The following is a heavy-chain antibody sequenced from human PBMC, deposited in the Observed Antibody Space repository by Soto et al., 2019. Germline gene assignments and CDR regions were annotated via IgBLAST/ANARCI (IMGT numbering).Heavy chain of an antibody. CDR3: AGDLCSGWYITPPDY. Sequence: SETLSLTCTVSGGSISSGDYYWSWIRQPPGKGLEWIGYIYYSGSTYYNPSLKSRVTISVDTSKNQFSLKLSSVTAADTAVYYCAGDLCSGWYITPPDYWGQGTLVTVSS. CDR2: IYYSGST. CDR1: GGSISSGDYY. J-gene: IGHJ4*02. V-gene: IGHV4-30-4*01. D-gene: IGHD6-19*01.